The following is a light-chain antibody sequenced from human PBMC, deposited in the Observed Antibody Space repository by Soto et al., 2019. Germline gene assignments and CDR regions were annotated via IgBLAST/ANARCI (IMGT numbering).Light chain of an antibody. Sequence: EIVMTQSPATLSVSPGERATLSCRASQSVSSNFAWYQQKPGQAPRLLIYGASTRATGIPARFSGSGYGTEFTLTISSLQSEDFAVYYCQQYNDWPPKQYTFGQGTKLEIK. CDR1: QSVSSN. CDR2: GAS. J-gene: IGKJ2*01. V-gene: IGKV3-15*01. CDR3: QQYNDWPPKQYT.